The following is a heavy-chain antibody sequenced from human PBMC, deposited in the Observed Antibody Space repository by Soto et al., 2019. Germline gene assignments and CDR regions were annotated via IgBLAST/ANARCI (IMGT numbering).Heavy chain of an antibody. V-gene: IGHV5-51*01. CDR3: ARHVYYDVLKKNY. CDR2: IYPGNSDT. J-gene: IGHJ4*02. Sequence: PGEALKISCKGSGYNFANYWIGWVRQMPGKGLEWMGIIYPGNSDTRYSPSFQGQVTISADTSISTAYLEWSSLKASDTAISYCARHVYYDVLKKNYWGQGTLVTVSS. CDR1: GYNFANYW. D-gene: IGHD3-9*01.